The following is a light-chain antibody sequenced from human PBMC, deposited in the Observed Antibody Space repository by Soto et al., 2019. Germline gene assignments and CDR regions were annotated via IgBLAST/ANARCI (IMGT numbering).Light chain of an antibody. V-gene: IGKV1-39*01. CDR1: QSIATY. CDR2: AAS. CDR3: QQSYSDPRT. J-gene: IGKJ1*01. Sequence: DIQMTQSPSSLSASVEDRVTITCRASQSIATYLNWYQQKPGKAPKLLIYAASSLQSGVPSRFSGSGSGTDSTLTISSLQPEDFATYYCQQSYSDPRTFGQGTKVEIK.